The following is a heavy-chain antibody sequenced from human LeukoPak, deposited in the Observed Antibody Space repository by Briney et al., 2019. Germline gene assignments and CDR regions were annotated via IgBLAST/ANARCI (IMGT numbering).Heavy chain of an antibody. Sequence: PSETLPLTCAVYGGSFSGYYWSWIRQPPGKGLEWIGEINHSGSTNYNPSLKSRVTISVDTSKNQFSLKLSSVTAADTAVYYCARARGGYSYGYHYWSQGTLVTVSS. D-gene: IGHD5-18*01. CDR3: ARARGGYSYGYHY. CDR1: GGSFSGYY. J-gene: IGHJ4*02. CDR2: INHSGST. V-gene: IGHV4-34*01.